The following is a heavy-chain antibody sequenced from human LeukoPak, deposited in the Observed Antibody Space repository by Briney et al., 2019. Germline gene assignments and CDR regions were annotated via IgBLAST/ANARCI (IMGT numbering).Heavy chain of an antibody. CDR2: IWYDGSNK. V-gene: IGHV3-33*01. Sequence: PGGSLRLSCAASGFTFGSYGMHWVRQAPGKGLEWVAVIWYDGSNKYYADSVKGRFTISRDNSKNTLYLQMNSLRAEDTAVYYCARVFTMVRGVLWALGYWGQGTLVTV. J-gene: IGHJ4*02. CDR3: ARVFTMVRGVLWALGY. CDR1: GFTFGSYG. D-gene: IGHD3-10*01.